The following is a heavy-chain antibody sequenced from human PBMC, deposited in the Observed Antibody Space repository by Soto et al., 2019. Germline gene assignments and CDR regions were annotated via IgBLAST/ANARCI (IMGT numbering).Heavy chain of an antibody. D-gene: IGHD6-19*01. CDR1: GGSFSGYY. CDR3: ARRRYNSDWYFDY. CDR2: INHSGST. V-gene: IGHV4-34*01. J-gene: IGHJ4*02. Sequence: SETLSLTCAVSGGSFSGYYWNWFRQPPGKRLEWIGEINHSGSTNYNPPLKSRVSMSIDTSKNQFSLRLSSVTAADTAVYYCARRRYNSDWYFDYWGQGALVTVSS.